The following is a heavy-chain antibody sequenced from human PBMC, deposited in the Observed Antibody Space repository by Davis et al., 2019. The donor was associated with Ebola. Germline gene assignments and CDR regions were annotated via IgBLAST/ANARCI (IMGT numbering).Heavy chain of an antibody. CDR1: DGSISSSSYY. J-gene: IGHJ4*02. CDR3: ARLLAYYYDRSGYSMMYYFDY. Sequence: SETLSLTCTVSDGSISSSSYYWGWIRQPPGKGLEWIGSIYYSGSTYYNPSLKSRVTISVDTSKNQFSLKLSSVTAADTAVYYCARLLAYYYDRSGYSMMYYFDYWGQGTLVTVSS. V-gene: IGHV4-39*01. D-gene: IGHD3-22*01. CDR2: IYYSGST.